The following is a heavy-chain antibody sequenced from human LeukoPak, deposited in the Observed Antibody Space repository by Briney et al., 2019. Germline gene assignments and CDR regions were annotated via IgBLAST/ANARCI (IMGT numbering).Heavy chain of an antibody. CDR2: IYKSGST. J-gene: IGHJ4*02. D-gene: IGHD6-13*01. CDR1: GASISTYY. V-gene: IGHV4-59*01. CDR3: ATQPDGSRWYNFDF. Sequence: PSETLSLTCTVSGASISTYYWSWVRQPPGKGLEWIGYIYKSGSTKYNLSLKSRVTISVDTSKNQFSLKLSSVTAADTAVYYCATQPDGSRWYNFDFWGQGSLVTVSS.